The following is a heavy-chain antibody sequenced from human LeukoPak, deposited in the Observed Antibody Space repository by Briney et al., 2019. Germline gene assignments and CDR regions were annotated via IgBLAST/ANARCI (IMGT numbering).Heavy chain of an antibody. Sequence: HPGGSLRLSCAASGFTFSSYGMHWVRQAPGKGLEWVAFIRYDGSNKYYADSVKGRFTISRDNSKNTLYLQMNSLRAEDTAVYYCAKDRGRLRYGFDPWGQGTLVTVSS. CDR3: AKDRGRLRYGFDP. CDR1: GFTFSSYG. CDR2: IRYDGSNK. D-gene: IGHD3-9*01. J-gene: IGHJ5*02. V-gene: IGHV3-30*02.